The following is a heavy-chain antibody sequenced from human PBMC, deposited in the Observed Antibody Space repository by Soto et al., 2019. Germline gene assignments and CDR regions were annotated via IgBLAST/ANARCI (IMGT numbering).Heavy chain of an antibody. CDR3: ASRYCSSTSCSLYYYYYGMDV. CDR2: IYHSGST. D-gene: IGHD2-2*01. V-gene: IGHV4-4*02. J-gene: IGHJ6*02. CDR1: GGSISSSNW. Sequence: LSLTCAVSGGSISSSNWWSWVRQPPGKGLEWIGEIYHSGSTNYNPSLKSRVTISVDKSKNQFSLKLSSVTAADTAVYYCASRYCSSTSCSLYYYYYGMDVWGQGTTVTVSS.